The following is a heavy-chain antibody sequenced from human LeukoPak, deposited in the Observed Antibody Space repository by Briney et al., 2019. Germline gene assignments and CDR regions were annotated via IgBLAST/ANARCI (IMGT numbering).Heavy chain of an antibody. Sequence: GGSLRLSCTASGFIFSTSWMTWVRQAPGKGLEWVANINLDGSEKYYVDSVKGRFTISRDNAKNSLYLQMNSLRAEDAAVYYCARETPNYDSSGYYYFDYWGQGTLVTVSS. J-gene: IGHJ4*02. CDR3: ARETPNYDSSGYYYFDY. CDR1: GFIFSTSW. D-gene: IGHD3-22*01. V-gene: IGHV3-7*03. CDR2: INLDGSEK.